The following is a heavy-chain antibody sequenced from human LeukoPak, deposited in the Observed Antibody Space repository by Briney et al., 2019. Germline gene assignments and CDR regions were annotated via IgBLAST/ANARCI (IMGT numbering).Heavy chain of an antibody. J-gene: IGHJ4*02. CDR2: ISASGGTT. Sequence: PGGSLRLSCAASGFTFNNYAMSWVRQAPGKGLEWVSAISASGGTTYYADSVKGRFTISRDNSENTLFLQMNSLRAEDTAVYYCAKDLVGATYYFDYWGQGTLVTVSS. V-gene: IGHV3-23*01. CDR3: AKDLVGATYYFDY. D-gene: IGHD1-26*01. CDR1: GFTFNNYA.